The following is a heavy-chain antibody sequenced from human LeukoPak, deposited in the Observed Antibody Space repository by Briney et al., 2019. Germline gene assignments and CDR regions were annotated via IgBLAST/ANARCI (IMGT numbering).Heavy chain of an antibody. D-gene: IGHD6-13*01. CDR2: ISYDGSNK. Sequence: PGGSLRLSCAASGFTFSSYAMHWVRQAPGKGLEWVAVISYDGSNKYYADSVKGRFTISRDNSKNTLYLQMNSLRAEDTAVYYCARDGVRIAAAGTYYWGQGTLVTVSS. V-gene: IGHV3-30*04. CDR3: ARDGVRIAAAGTYY. J-gene: IGHJ4*02. CDR1: GFTFSSYA.